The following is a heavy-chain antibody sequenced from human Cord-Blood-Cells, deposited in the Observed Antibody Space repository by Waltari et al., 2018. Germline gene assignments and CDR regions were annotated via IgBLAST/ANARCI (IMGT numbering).Heavy chain of an antibody. V-gene: IGHV3-30*04. CDR2: ISYDGSNK. CDR1: GFTFSSYA. D-gene: IGHD6-6*01. CDR3: ARGGYIAASPDY. J-gene: IGHJ4*02. Sequence: QVQLVESGGGVVQPGRSLRLSCAASGFTFSSYAMHGVRQAPGKGLEGGAVISYDGSNKYYADSVKGRFTISRDNSKNTLYLQMNSLRAEDTAVYYCARGGYIAASPDYWGQGTLVTVSS.